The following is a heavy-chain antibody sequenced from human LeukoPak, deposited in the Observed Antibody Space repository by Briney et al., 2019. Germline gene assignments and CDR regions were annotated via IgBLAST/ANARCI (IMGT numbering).Heavy chain of an antibody. Sequence: PGGPLRLSCAPSGFTFSNYGMHWVPQAPGKGLEWVAVMSSDGSTKYYVDSVKGRFTISRDNSKSTLYLQMNSLRVEDTAVYYCAKDRLGGSVGGSWHFDYWGQGILVTVSS. V-gene: IGHV3-30*18. CDR1: GFTFSNYG. CDR3: AKDRLGGSVGGSWHFDY. CDR2: MSSDGSTK. J-gene: IGHJ4*02. D-gene: IGHD2-15*01.